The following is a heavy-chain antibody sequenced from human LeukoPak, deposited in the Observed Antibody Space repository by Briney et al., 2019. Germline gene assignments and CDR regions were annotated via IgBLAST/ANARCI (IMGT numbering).Heavy chain of an antibody. J-gene: IGHJ4*02. CDR3: AKGLYCSSTSCLESYFDY. CDR2: ISWNSGSI. CDR1: GFTFDDYA. V-gene: IGHV3-9*03. D-gene: IGHD2-2*01. Sequence: GRSLRLSCAASGFTFDDYAMHWVRQAPGKGLEWASGISWNSGSIGYADSVKGRFTISRDNAKNSLYLQMNSLRAEDMALYYCAKGLYCSSTSCLESYFDYWGQGTLVTVSS.